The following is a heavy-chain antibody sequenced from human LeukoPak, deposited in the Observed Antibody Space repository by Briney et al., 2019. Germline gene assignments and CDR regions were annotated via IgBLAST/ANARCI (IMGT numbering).Heavy chain of an antibody. Sequence: PGGSLRLSCAASGFTFDDYAMSWVRQAPGEGLEWVSSIRSSDSNTYYADSVKGRFTISRDNSKNTLYLQMNSLRAEDTAVYYCAIMTATTPGWGQGTLVTVSS. CDR1: GFTFDDYA. CDR2: IRSSDSNT. D-gene: IGHD1/OR15-1a*01. J-gene: IGHJ4*02. V-gene: IGHV3-23*01. CDR3: AIMTATTPG.